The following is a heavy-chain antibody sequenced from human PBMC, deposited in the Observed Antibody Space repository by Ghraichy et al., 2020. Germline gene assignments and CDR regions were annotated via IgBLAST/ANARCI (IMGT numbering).Heavy chain of an antibody. Sequence: ETLSLTCAVSGDSVSSNVWWGWVRQPPGKGPEWIGEIHGGGSTNYNPSLKSRVTISIDKWKNQISLNLRSVTAADTAVYYCATNSNYRQDSWGQGALVTVSS. D-gene: IGHD4-11*01. J-gene: IGHJ5*01. CDR2: IHGGGST. V-gene: IGHV4-4*02. CDR3: ATNSNYRQDS. CDR1: GDSVSSNVW.